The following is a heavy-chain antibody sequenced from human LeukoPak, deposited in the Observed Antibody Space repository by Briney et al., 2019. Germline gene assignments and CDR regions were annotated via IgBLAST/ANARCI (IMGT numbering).Heavy chain of an antibody. V-gene: IGHV1-24*01. CDR1: GYSLTELS. J-gene: IGHJ3*02. D-gene: IGHD3-3*01. CDR2: FDPEDGET. Sequence: GASVKVSCKVYGYSLTELSMHWVRQAPGKGLDWMGGFDPEDGETIYAQKFQGRVTMTEDTSTDTAYLELSSLRSEDTAVYYCATVYYTASVLTFDIWGQGTMVTVSS. CDR3: ATVYYTASVLTFDI.